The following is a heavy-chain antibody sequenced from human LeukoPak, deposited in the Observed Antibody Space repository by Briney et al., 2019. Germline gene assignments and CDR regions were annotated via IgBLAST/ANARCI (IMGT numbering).Heavy chain of an antibody. CDR2: INPNSGGT. J-gene: IGHJ4*02. D-gene: IGHD1-26*01. V-gene: IGHV1-2*02. Sequence: EASVKVSCKASGYTFTSYYMHWVRQAPGQGLEWMGWINPNSGGTNYAQKFQGRVTMTRDTSISTAYMELGRLRSDDTAVYYCARVPVGLVGATSRGNFDYWGQGTLVTVSS. CDR1: GYTFTSYY. CDR3: ARVPVGLVGATSRGNFDY.